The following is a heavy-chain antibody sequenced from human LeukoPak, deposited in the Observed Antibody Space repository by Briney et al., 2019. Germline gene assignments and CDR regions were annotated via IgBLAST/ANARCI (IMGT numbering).Heavy chain of an antibody. CDR3: ASFDGNINLYGVFEY. CDR2: INHSGST. CDR1: GFTFSSYS. V-gene: IGHV4-34*01. D-gene: IGHD3-9*01. Sequence: GSLRLSCAASGFTFSSYSMNWIRQPPGKGLEWIGEINHSGSTNYNPSLKSRVTISVDTSKNQFSLKLSSVTAADTAVYYCASFDGNINLYGVFEYWGQGTLVTVSS. J-gene: IGHJ4*02.